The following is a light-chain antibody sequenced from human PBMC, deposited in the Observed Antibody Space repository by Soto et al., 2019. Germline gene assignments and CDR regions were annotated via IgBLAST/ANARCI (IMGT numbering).Light chain of an antibody. Sequence: QSVLTQPASVSQSPGQSITISCTGTSSDVGGYNYVSCYQQHPAKAPKVMIYEDSTRPPGVSNRFYGSKSGYTASLPISWLQAGDEAEYYCRSFTSSNTYVFGGGSKVTVL. CDR2: EDS. J-gene: IGLJ1*01. CDR3: RSFTSSNTYV. V-gene: IGLV2-14*01. CDR1: SSDVGGYNY.